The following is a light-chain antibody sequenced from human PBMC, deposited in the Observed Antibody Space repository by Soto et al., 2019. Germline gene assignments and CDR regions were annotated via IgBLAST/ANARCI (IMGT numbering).Light chain of an antibody. CDR3: QQYASSPLT. CDR1: QSVRSNY. J-gene: IGKJ4*01. CDR2: GAS. Sequence: EIVLTQSPGTLSLSSGERATLSCRASQSVRSNYLAWYQQKPGQAPRLLIYGASSRATGNPDRFGGSGSGTDGNLPISRLEPEDLAVYYCQQYASSPLTFGGGTKVEIK. V-gene: IGKV3-20*01.